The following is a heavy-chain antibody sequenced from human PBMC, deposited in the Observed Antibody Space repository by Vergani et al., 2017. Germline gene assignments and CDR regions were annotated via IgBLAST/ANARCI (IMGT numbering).Heavy chain of an antibody. CDR2: LSASDRRT. J-gene: IGHJ3*02. CDR3: AKVGRSEVAGTCGAFDI. Sequence: EVQLLESGGDLVQPGGSLRLSCAASGFTFIMHAMSWVRQAPGKGLEWVSTLSASDRRTHYADSVKGRFTISRDISKNTLFLHMNSLRPEDTAVYYCAKVGRSEVAGTCGAFDIWGQGTMVTVSS. D-gene: IGHD6-19*01. CDR1: GFTFIMHA. V-gene: IGHV3-23*01.